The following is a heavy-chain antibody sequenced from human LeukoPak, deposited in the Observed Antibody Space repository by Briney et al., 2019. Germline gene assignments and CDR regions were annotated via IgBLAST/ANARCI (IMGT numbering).Heavy chain of an antibody. Sequence: GGSLRLSCAASGFTFSSYSMNWVRQAPGKGLEWVSSISSSSSYIYYADSVKGRFTISRDNAKNSLYLQMNSLRAEDTAVYYCARVDVHDAFDIWGQGTMVTVSS. V-gene: IGHV3-21*01. CDR2: ISSSSSYI. J-gene: IGHJ3*02. D-gene: IGHD6-6*01. CDR3: ARVDVHDAFDI. CDR1: GFTFSSYS.